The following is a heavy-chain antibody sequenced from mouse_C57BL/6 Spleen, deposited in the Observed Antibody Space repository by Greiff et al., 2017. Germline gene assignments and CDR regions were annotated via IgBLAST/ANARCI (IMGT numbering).Heavy chain of an antibody. CDR1: GYTFTDYE. D-gene: IGHD3-1*01. J-gene: IGHJ4*01. CDR3: TRSGGYYAMDY. V-gene: IGHV1-15*01. CDR2: IDPETGGT. Sequence: VQLQESGAELVRPGASVTLSCTASGYTFTDYEMHWVKQTPVHGLEWIGSIDPETGGTAYNQKFKGKAILTADKSTSTAYMELRSLTSEDSAVYYCTRSGGYYAMDYWGQGTSVTVSS.